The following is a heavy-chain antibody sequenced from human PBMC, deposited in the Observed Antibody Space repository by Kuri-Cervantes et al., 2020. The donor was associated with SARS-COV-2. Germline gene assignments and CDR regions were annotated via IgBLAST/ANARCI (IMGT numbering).Heavy chain of an antibody. CDR1: GGSISSGSYY. CDR3: ARDLYGFGEKRSYYFDY. Sequence: SETLSLTCTVSGGSISSGSYYWSWIRQPPGKGLEWIGSIYHSGSTYYNPSLKSRVTISVDTSKNQFSLKLSSVTAADTAVYYCARDLYGFGEKRSYYFDYWGQGTLVTVSS. D-gene: IGHD3-10*01. V-gene: IGHV4-39*07. CDR2: IYHSGST. J-gene: IGHJ4*02.